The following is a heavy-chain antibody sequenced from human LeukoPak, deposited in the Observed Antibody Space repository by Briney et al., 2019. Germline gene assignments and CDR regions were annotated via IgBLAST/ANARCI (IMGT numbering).Heavy chain of an antibody. J-gene: IGHJ4*02. CDR2: INYSGST. CDR1: GGSVSSTTYY. CDR3: ARYVVYGSGKYYFDY. D-gene: IGHD3-10*01. V-gene: IGHV4-39*01. Sequence: SETLSLTCTVSGGSVSSTTYYWSWIRQPPGKGLEWIASINYSGSTYYNPSLKRRVTISVDTSENQFSLKLSSVTAADTAVYYCARYVVYGSGKYYFDYWGQGTLVTVSS.